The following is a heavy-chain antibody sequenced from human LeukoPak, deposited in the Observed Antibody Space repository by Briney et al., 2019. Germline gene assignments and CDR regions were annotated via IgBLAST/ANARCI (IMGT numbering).Heavy chain of an antibody. D-gene: IGHD6-13*01. J-gene: IGHJ5*02. V-gene: IGHV1-46*01. CDR2: INPSGGST. Sequence: ASVKVSCKASGYTFTSYYMHWVRQAPGQGLEWMGIINPSGGSTSYAQKFQGRVTMTRNTSISTAYMELSSLRSEDTAVYYCARGGTIEQQLVRWFDPWGQGTLVTVSS. CDR1: GYTFTSYY. CDR3: ARGGTIEQQLVRWFDP.